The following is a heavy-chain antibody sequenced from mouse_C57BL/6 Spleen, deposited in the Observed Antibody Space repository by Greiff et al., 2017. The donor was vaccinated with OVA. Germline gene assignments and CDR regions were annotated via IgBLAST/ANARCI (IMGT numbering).Heavy chain of an antibody. J-gene: IGHJ2*01. D-gene: IGHD2-1*01. CDR2: IYPGDGDT. CDR1: GYAFSSYW. V-gene: IGHV1-80*01. Sequence: VQLQQSGAELVKPGASVKISCKASGYAFSSYWMNWVKQRPGNGLEWIGQIYPGDGDTNYNGKFKGKATLTADKSSSTAYMQLSSLTSEDSAVYFCARGGNGNYFFDYWGQGTTLTVSS. CDR3: ARGGNGNYFFDY.